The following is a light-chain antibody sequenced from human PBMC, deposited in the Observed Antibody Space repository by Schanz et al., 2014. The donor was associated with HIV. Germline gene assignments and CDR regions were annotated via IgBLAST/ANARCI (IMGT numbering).Light chain of an antibody. V-gene: IGLV1-40*01. CDR1: SSNIGAGYD. Sequence: QSVLTQPPSLSGAPGQRISLSCNGSSSNIGAGYDVHWYQHFPGTAPKLLIYGNSNRPSGVPDRFSGSKSGTSASLAISGLQSEDEADYYCAAWDDSLNGLYVFGPGTKLTVL. CDR2: GNS. J-gene: IGLJ1*01. CDR3: AAWDDSLNGLYV.